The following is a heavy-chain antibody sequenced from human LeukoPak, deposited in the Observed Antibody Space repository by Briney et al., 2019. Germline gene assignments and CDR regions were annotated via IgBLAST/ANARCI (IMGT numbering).Heavy chain of an antibody. V-gene: IGHV3-7*04. D-gene: IGHD7-27*01. Sequence: GGSLRLSCAASGFTFSNYWMSWVRQAPGKGLEWVANIKQDGSEKNFVDSVKGRFTISRDNAKNSLCLQMNSLRAEDTAVYYCARATGVRYFDYWGQGTLVTVSS. CDR3: ARATGVRYFDY. CDR1: GFTFSNYW. CDR2: IKQDGSEK. J-gene: IGHJ4*02.